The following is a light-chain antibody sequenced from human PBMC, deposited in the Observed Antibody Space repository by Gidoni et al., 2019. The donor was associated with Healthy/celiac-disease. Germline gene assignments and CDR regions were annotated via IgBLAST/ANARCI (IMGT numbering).Light chain of an antibody. V-gene: IGKV2-28*01. CDR3: MQALQTPYT. J-gene: IGKJ2*01. CDR1: QSLLHSNGYNY. Sequence: DIVMTQSPLSLPVTPGEPAYISCRSSQSLLHSNGYNYLDWYLQQPGQCLQLLIYLGSNRASGVSDRFSGRGSGTDFTLKISRVEAEDVGVYYCMQALQTPYTFGQGTKLEIK. CDR2: LGS.